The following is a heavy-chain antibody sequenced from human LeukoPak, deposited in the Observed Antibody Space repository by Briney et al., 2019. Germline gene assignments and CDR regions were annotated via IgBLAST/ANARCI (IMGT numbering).Heavy chain of an antibody. J-gene: IGHJ4*02. CDR1: GYIFTNYW. D-gene: IGHD3-3*01. CDR2: IYPGDSDT. Sequence: PGESLKISCKGSGYIFTNYWIGWVRQMPGKGLEWMGIIYPGDSDTRYSPSFQGQVTISADKSISTAYLQWSSLKASDTAMYYCARLEEWLGLGYFDYWGQGTLVTVSS. V-gene: IGHV5-51*01. CDR3: ARLEEWLGLGYFDY.